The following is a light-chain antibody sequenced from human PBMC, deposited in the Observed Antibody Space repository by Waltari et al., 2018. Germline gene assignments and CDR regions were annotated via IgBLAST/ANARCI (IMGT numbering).Light chain of an antibody. CDR3: LLYDGSDQV. J-gene: IGLJ3*02. V-gene: IGLV7-43*01. CDR1: AGAVTSGNY. CDR2: STT. Sequence: QTVVTQEPSLTVSPGGAVTLTCASSAGAVTSGNYPNWIQQKPGQVPRSLIHSTTNRHSWTPARFSGAVLGGKADLTLSGVQPEDEAEYYCLLYDGSDQVFGGGTKLTVL.